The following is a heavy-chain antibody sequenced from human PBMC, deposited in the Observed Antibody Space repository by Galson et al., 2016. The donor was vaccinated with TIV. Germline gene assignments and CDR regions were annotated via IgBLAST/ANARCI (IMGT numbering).Heavy chain of an antibody. J-gene: IGHJ4*02. Sequence: SLRLSCAASGFTFSQYAMYWVRQAPGKGLKWVSCINGDGDTTLPADSVKGRFTVSRDNSKNTLYLQMNNLRAEDTAIYYCATDYYGSESYYNEGRSSLDHWGQGTLVTVSS. CDR1: GFTFSQYA. D-gene: IGHD3-10*01. V-gene: IGHV3-23*01. CDR3: ATDYYGSESYYNEGRSSLDH. CDR2: INGDGDTT.